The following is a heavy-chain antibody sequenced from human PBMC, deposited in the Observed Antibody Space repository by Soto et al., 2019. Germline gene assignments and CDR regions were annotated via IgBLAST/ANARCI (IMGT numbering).Heavy chain of an antibody. Sequence: QVQLVQSGAEVKKPGSSVTVSCKASGGTFGNSAISWVRQAPGQGLEWMGGIIPIFPKPDYAQKFQGRVTITADEATSTAYMKLTSLRSEDTAVYYCARDKDRLQSGGNYYYAMDVWGQGTTVTVSS. D-gene: IGHD6-25*01. CDR3: ARDKDRLQSGGNYYYAMDV. CDR1: GGTFGNSA. J-gene: IGHJ6*02. V-gene: IGHV1-69*12. CDR2: IIPIFPKP.